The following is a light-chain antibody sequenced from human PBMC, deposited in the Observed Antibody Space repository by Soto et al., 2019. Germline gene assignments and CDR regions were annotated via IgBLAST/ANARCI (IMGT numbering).Light chain of an antibody. J-gene: IGKJ2*01. V-gene: IGKV1-39*01. CDR3: QQTFSRPYT. CDR1: QIVRSN. Sequence: DIQMTQSPSSLSASVGDRVTITCRASQIVRSNLNWYQQKPGKVPELLIYAASTLQRGVPSRFRGSGSGTDFTLTVSRLQPEDFATYHCQQTFSRPYTFGQGTKLEIE. CDR2: AAS.